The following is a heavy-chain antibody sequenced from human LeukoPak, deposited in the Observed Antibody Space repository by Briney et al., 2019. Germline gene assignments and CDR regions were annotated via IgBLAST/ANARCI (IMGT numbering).Heavy chain of an antibody. CDR2: ITDTGSSI. V-gene: IGHV3-48*01. Sequence: GGSLRLSCVASGFPFNSYSMNWVRQAPGKGLEWLPYITDTGSSIFYAESVKGRFTISRDNARNALYLQMNSLRADDTAIYYCARDRPLSGYDFDSWGQGTLVTVSS. D-gene: IGHD5-12*01. J-gene: IGHJ4*02. CDR1: GFPFNSYS. CDR3: ARDRPLSGYDFDS.